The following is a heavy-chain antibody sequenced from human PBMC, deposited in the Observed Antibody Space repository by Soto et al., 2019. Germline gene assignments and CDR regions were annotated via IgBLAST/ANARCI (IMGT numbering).Heavy chain of an antibody. CDR1: GFTFSSYG. D-gene: IGHD3-16*01. CDR3: AKDKLGSGHRIYYFDY. Sequence: GGSLRLSCAASGFTFSSYGMHWVRQAPGKGLEWVAVISYDGSNKYYADSVKGRFTISRDNSKNTLYLQMNSLRAEDTAVYYCAKDKLGSGHRIYYFDYWGQGTLVTVSS. J-gene: IGHJ4*02. CDR2: ISYDGSNK. V-gene: IGHV3-30*18.